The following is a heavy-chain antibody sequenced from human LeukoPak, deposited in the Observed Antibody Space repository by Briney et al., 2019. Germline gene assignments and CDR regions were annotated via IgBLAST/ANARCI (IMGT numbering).Heavy chain of an antibody. CDR1: GFTVSNTY. J-gene: IGHJ4*02. Sequence: GGSLRLSCAASGFTVSNTYMSWIRQAPGKGLEWVSYIVSSGTYANYADSVKGRFTISRDNTKNSLFLQMDTLRAEDTAVYFCTRGKYSSDYWGQGTLVTVSS. CDR2: IVSSGTYA. V-gene: IGHV3-11*05. CDR3: TRGKYSSDY. D-gene: IGHD6-6*01.